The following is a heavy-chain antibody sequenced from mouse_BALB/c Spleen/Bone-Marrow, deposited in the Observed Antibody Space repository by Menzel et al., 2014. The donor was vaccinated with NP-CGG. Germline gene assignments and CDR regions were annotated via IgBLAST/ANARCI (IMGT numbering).Heavy chain of an antibody. Sequence: EVQLQESGAELVKPGASVKLSCTASGFNIKDTYMHWVEQRPEQGLEWIGRIDPANGNTKYDPKFQGKATITADTSSNTAYLQLSSLTSEDTAVYYCARYYYGSSLFDYWGQGTTLTVSS. V-gene: IGHV14-3*02. D-gene: IGHD1-1*01. CDR3: ARYYYGSSLFDY. CDR1: GFNIKDTY. J-gene: IGHJ2*01. CDR2: IDPANGNT.